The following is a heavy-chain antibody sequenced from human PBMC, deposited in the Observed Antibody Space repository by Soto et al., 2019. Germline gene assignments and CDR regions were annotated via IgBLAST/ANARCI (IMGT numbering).Heavy chain of an antibody. J-gene: IGHJ6*02. CDR1: GYTFTSYY. CDR2: INPSGGST. D-gene: IGHD5-18*01. Sequence: ASVKVSCKASGYTFTSYYMHWVRQAPGQGLEWMGIINPSGGSTSYAQKFQGRVTMTRDTSTSTVYMELSSLRSEDTAVYYCASAVDTAMVSRYYYSMDVWGQGTTVTVSS. CDR3: ASAVDTAMVSRYYYSMDV. V-gene: IGHV1-46*01.